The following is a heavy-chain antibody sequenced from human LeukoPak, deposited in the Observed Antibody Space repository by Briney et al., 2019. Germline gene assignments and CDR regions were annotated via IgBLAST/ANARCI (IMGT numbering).Heavy chain of an antibody. V-gene: IGHV3-11*04. CDR3: ARSQGPYDY. CDR1: GFTFSDYY. J-gene: IGHJ4*02. CDR2: ISNSDNTI. Sequence: GGSLRLSCAASGFTFSDYYMSWIRQAPGKGLEWVSYISNSDNTIYYADSVKGRFTISRDNAKNTLYLQLNSLRAEDTAIYYCARSQGPYDYWGQGTLVTVSS.